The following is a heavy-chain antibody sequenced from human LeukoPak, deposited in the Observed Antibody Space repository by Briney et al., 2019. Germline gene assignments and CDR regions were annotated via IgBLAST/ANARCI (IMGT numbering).Heavy chain of an antibody. D-gene: IGHD3-3*01. Sequence: ASVKVSCKASGYTFTSYGISWVRQAPGQGLEWMGWISAYNGNTNYAQKLQGRVTMTTDTSTSTAYMELRSLRSDDTAVYYCARMDFWSTEHNWFDPWGQGTLVTVSS. J-gene: IGHJ5*02. CDR1: GYTFTSYG. CDR2: ISAYNGNT. CDR3: ARMDFWSTEHNWFDP. V-gene: IGHV1-18*01.